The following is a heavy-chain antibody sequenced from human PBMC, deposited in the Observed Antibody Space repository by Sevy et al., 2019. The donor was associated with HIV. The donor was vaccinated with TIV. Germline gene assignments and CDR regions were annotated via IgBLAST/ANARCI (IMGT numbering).Heavy chain of an antibody. CDR3: ATPRHGDRHNWYFDL. V-gene: IGHV1-24*01. Sequence: ASVKVSCKVSGYTLTELSMHWVRQAPGKGLEWMGGFDPEDGETIYAQKFQVRVTMTEDTSTDTAYMELSSLRSEDTAVYYCATPRHGDRHNWYFDLWGRGTLVTVSS. J-gene: IGHJ2*01. CDR2: FDPEDGET. CDR1: GYTLTELS. D-gene: IGHD4-17*01.